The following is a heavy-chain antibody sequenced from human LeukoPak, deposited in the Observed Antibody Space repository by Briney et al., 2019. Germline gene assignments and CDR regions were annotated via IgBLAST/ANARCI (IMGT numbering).Heavy chain of an antibody. CDR2: IKEDGSEK. D-gene: IGHD6-13*01. J-gene: IGHJ6*02. CDR1: GLTFRDNR. CDR3: SRHTSSWHAMDV. V-gene: IGHV3-7*02. Sequence: GGSLRLSCAVSGLTFRDNRMIWVRQAPGKGLEWVATIKEDGSEKYYVDSVKGRFTISRDNAKSSLYLQMNSLRAEDTAVYYCSRHTSSWHAMDVWGQGTTVTVSS.